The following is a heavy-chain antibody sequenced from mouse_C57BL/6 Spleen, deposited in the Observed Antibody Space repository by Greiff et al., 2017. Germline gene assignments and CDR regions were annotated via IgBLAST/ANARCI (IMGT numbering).Heavy chain of an antibody. Sequence: EVKLVESGGGLVQPGGSLSLSCAASGFTFTDYYMSWVRQPPGKALEWLGFIRNKANGYTTEYSASVKGRFTLSRDNSQSILYLQMNALRAEDSATYYCARYDYDVGAYWGQGTTLTVSS. CDR1: GFTFTDYY. D-gene: IGHD2-4*01. J-gene: IGHJ2*01. V-gene: IGHV7-3*01. CDR2: IRNKANGYTT. CDR3: ARYDYDVGAY.